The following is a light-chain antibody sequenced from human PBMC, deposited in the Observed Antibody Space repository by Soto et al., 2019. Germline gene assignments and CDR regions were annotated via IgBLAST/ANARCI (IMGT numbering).Light chain of an antibody. CDR1: QSVSSSY. J-gene: IGKJ2*01. CDR2: AAS. Sequence: ESVLTQSPGTLSLSPGERAALSCRASQSVSSSYLAWYQQKSGQAPRLLIYAASTRATGIPDRFSGSGSGTDFTLTISRLEPEDFAVYFCQLYGSSPPRYTFAQGTKLEIK. CDR3: QLYGSSPPRYT. V-gene: IGKV3-20*01.